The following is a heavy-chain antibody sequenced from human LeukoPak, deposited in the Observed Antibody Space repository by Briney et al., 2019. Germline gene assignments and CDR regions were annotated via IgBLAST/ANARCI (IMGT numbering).Heavy chain of an antibody. V-gene: IGHV1-2*02. CDR1: GYTFTGYY. Sequence: ASVKVSCKASGYTFTGYYMHWVRQAPGQGLEWMGWINPNSGGTNYAQKFQGRVTVTRDTSISTAYMELSRLRSDDTAVYYCARAKSLRKQQLVLRWFDPWGQGTLVTVSS. J-gene: IGHJ5*02. CDR3: ARAKSLRKQQLVLRWFDP. CDR2: INPNSGGT. D-gene: IGHD6-13*01.